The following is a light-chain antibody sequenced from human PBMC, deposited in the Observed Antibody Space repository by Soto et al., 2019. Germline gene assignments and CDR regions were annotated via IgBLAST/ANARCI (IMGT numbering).Light chain of an antibody. J-gene: IGKJ1*01. Sequence: EIVMTQSPATLSVSPGEIATLSFSASQSVSSNLAWYQQKPGQAPRLLIYGASGRATGIPDRFSGSGSGTDFTLTISRLEPEDFAVYYCQYSGSASGWTFGRGTKVDIK. CDR2: GAS. CDR1: QSVSSN. V-gene: IGKV3-20*01. CDR3: QYSGSASGWT.